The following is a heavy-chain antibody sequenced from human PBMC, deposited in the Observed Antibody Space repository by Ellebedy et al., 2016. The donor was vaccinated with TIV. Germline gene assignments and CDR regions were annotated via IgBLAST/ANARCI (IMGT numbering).Heavy chain of an antibody. CDR1: GFTFSTYW. D-gene: IGHD3-22*01. Sequence: GGSLRLXXAASGFTFSTYWMHWVRQAPGKGLEWVSAISGSGDSTYYADSVKGRFTISRDNSENTLYLQMNSLRTEDTGVFYCARLSHSSGYYSPVDYWGQGTLVTVSS. CDR3: ARLSHSSGYYSPVDY. CDR2: ISGSGDST. V-gene: IGHV3-23*01. J-gene: IGHJ4*02.